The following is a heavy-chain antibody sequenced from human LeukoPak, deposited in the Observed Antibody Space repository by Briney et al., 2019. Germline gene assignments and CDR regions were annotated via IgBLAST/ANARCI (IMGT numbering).Heavy chain of an antibody. J-gene: IGHJ6*03. CDR2: MNPNSGNT. V-gene: IGHV1-8*01. Sequence: ASVKVSCKASGYTFTSYDINWVRQATGQGLEWMGRMNPNSGNTGYAQKFQGRVTMTRNTSISTAYMELSSLRSEDTAVYYCARDSGGIVVVPAAMDYYYYYYMDVWGKGTTVTVSS. CDR3: ARDSGGIVVVPAAMDYYYYYYMDV. D-gene: IGHD2-2*01. CDR1: GYTFTSYD.